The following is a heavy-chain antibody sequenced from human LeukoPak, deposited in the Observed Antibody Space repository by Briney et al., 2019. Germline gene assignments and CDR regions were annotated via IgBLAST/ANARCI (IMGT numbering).Heavy chain of an antibody. J-gene: IGHJ4*02. CDR3: ARATYGDY. Sequence: SETLSLTCTVSGVSITSYYWSWIRQPPGKGLEWIGYIYYSGSTNYNPSLKSRATISVDTSKNQFPLTLSSVTAADTAVYYCARATYGDYWGQGTLVTVSS. D-gene: IGHD3-10*01. CDR1: GVSITSYY. V-gene: IGHV4-59*01. CDR2: IYYSGST.